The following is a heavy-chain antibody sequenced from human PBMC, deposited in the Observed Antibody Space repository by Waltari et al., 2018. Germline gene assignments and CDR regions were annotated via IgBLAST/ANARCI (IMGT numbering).Heavy chain of an antibody. D-gene: IGHD2-21*02. CDR2: FDPEGGET. Sequence: QVQLVQSGAEVKKPGASVKVSCKVSGYTLTELSMHWVRQAPGKGLEWMGGFDPEGGETINAETFQGRVTMTEDTSTDTAYMALSSLRSEDTAVYYCATVFPCGGDCYYAFDIWGQGTMVTVSS. J-gene: IGHJ3*02. CDR3: ATVFPCGGDCYYAFDI. V-gene: IGHV1-24*01. CDR1: GYTLTELS.